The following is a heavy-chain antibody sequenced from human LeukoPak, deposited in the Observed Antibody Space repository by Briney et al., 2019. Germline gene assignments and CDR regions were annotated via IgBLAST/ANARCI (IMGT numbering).Heavy chain of an antibody. D-gene: IGHD6-19*01. CDR2: ISSSSSTI. CDR3: ARDGVAVAGTPFDY. V-gene: IGHV3-48*04. J-gene: IGHJ4*02. Sequence: GGSPRLSCAASGFTFSSYSMNWVRQAPGKGLEWVSYISSSSSTIYYADSVKGRFTISRDNAKNSLYLQMNSLRAEDTAVYYCARDGVAVAGTPFDYWGQGTLVTVSS. CDR1: GFTFSSYS.